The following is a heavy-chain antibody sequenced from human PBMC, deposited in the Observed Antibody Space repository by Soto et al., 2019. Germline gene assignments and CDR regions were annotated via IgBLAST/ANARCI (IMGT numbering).Heavy chain of an antibody. J-gene: IGHJ4*02. D-gene: IGHD3-3*01. CDR1: GGTFSSYA. Sequence: ASVKVSCKASGGTFSSYAISWVRQAPGQGLEWMGGIIPIFGTANYAQKFQGRVTITADESTSTAYMELSSLRSEDTAVYYCARVVPAGWSFGYWGQGTLVTVS. V-gene: IGHV1-69*13. CDR3: ARVVPAGWSFGY. CDR2: IIPIFGTA.